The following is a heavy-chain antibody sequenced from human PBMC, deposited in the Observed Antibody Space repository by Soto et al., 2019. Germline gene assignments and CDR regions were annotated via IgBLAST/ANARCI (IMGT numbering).Heavy chain of an antibody. D-gene: IGHD3-22*01. CDR3: AADNYYDSSGYSHYFDY. CDR1: GFTFTSSA. V-gene: IGHV1-58*01. Sequence: ASVKVSCKASGFTFTSSAVQWVRQARGQRLEWIGWIVVGSGNTNYAQKFQERVTITRDMSTSTAYMELSSLRSEDTAVYYCAADNYYDSSGYSHYFDYWGQGTLVTVSS. CDR2: IVVGSGNT. J-gene: IGHJ4*02.